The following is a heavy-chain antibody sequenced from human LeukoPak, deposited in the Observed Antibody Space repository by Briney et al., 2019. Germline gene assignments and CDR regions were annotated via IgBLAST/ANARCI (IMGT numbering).Heavy chain of an antibody. CDR3: AKWGDYDVLTGYYVPDY. CDR1: GFTFSNYA. CDR2: ILGSGGRT. J-gene: IGHJ4*02. Sequence: GGSLRLSCAASGFTFSNYAMSWVRQAPGKGLEWVSAILGSGGRTYYADSVEGRFTVSRDNSKSTLYLQMNSLRAEDTALYYCAKWGDYDVLTGYYVPDYWGQGTLVTVSS. D-gene: IGHD3-9*01. V-gene: IGHV3-23*01.